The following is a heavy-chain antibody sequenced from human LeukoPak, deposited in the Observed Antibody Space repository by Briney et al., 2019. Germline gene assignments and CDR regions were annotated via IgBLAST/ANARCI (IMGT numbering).Heavy chain of an antibody. CDR1: GASISSYY. V-gene: IGHV4-4*09. CDR3: ARLIRAGHWYFDL. CDR2: IYSSGNT. J-gene: IGHJ2*01. Sequence: PSETLSLTCTVSGASISSYYWSWIRQPPGKGLEWIGYIYSSGNTDYNPSLKSRVTISVDTSKSQFSLKLSSVTAADTAVYYCARLIRAGHWYFDLWGRGTRVTVSS. D-gene: IGHD6-13*01.